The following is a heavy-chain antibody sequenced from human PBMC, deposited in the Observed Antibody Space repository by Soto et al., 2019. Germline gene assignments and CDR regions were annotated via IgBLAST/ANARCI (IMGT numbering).Heavy chain of an antibody. CDR2: IRSKANSYST. CDR3: TRQEPDFWSGYYYYYYYGMDV. Sequence: GGSLRLSCAASGFTFSGSAMHWVRQASGKGLEWVGRIRSKANSYSTAYAASVKGRFTISRDDSKNMAYLQMNSLKTEDTAVYYCTRQEPDFWSGYYYYYYYGMDVWGQGTTVTVSS. V-gene: IGHV3-73*01. CDR1: GFTFSGSA. D-gene: IGHD3-3*01. J-gene: IGHJ6*02.